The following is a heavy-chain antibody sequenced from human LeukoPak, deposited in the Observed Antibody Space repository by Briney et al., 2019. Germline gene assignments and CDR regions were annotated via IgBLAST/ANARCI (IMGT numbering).Heavy chain of an antibody. CDR2: IYYSGST. J-gene: IGHJ4*02. Sequence: PSETLSLTCTVSGGSISSYYWSWIRQPPGKGLEWIGYIYYSGSTNYNPSLKSRVTISVDTSKNQFSLKLSSVTAADTAVYYCARVPHYYYDSSGYHYSLDYFDYWGQGTLVTVSS. D-gene: IGHD3-22*01. CDR1: GGSISSYY. CDR3: ARVPHYYYDSSGYHYSLDYFDY. V-gene: IGHV4-59*08.